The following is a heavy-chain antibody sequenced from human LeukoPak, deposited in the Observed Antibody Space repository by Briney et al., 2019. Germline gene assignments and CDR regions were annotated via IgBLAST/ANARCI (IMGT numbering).Heavy chain of an antibody. CDR2: IIPIFGTA. Sequence: SVKVSCKASGGTFSSYAISWVRQAPGQGLEWMGGIIPIFGTANYAQKFQGRVTITADESTSTAYMELSSLRSADTAVYYCARDPLTGYSSLGDYWGQGTLVTVSS. J-gene: IGHJ4*02. CDR3: ARDPLTGYSSLGDY. D-gene: IGHD6-19*01. V-gene: IGHV1-69*13. CDR1: GGTFSSYA.